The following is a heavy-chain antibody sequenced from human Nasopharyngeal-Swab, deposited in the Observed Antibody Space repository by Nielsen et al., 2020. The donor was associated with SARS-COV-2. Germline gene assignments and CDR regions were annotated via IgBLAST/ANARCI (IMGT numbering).Heavy chain of an antibody. V-gene: IGHV1-46*01. CDR2: INPSGGST. Sequence: ASVKVSCKASGYTFTSYYMHWVRQAPGQGLEWMGIINPSGGSTSYAQKFQGRVTMNRDTSTSTVYMELSSLRSEDTAVYYCARDIVVVPAAIHYYYYGMDVWGQGTTVTVSS. CDR1: GYTFTSYY. J-gene: IGHJ6*02. D-gene: IGHD2-2*01. CDR3: ARDIVVVPAAIHYYYYGMDV.